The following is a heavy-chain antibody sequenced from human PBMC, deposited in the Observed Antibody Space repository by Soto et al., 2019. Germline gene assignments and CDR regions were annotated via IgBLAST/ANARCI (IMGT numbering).Heavy chain of an antibody. V-gene: IGHV2-5*02. CDR1: GFSLSTSGVG. CDR2: IYWDDDK. Sequence: QITLKESGPTLVKPTQTLTLTCTFSGFSLSTSGVGVGWIRQPPGKALEWLALIYWDDDKRYSPSLKSRLTNTKDTSKNQVVLTMTNMDPVDTATYYCAHSYSSGWYYGDDAFDIWGQGTMVTVSS. D-gene: IGHD6-19*01. J-gene: IGHJ3*02. CDR3: AHSYSSGWYYGDDAFDI.